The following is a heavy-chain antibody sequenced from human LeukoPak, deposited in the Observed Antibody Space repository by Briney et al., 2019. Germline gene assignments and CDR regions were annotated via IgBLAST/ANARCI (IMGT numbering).Heavy chain of an antibody. Sequence: GSLRLSCAASGFTFSSYGMSWIRQSPGKGLEWIGSIYHSGSTYYNPSLKSRVIISVDTSKNQFSLKLSSVTAADTAVYYCARGSTDYMDVWGKGTTVTISS. CDR3: ARGSTDYMDV. CDR2: IYHSGST. V-gene: IGHV4-38-2*01. J-gene: IGHJ6*03. CDR1: GFTFSSYG. D-gene: IGHD5/OR15-5a*01.